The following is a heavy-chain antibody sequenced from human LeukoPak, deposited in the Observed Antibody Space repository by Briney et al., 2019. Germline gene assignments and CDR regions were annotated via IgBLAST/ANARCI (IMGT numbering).Heavy chain of an antibody. V-gene: IGHV3-30*14. CDR2: ISYDGSNK. CDR3: ARDHYDSSGGE. Sequence: GGSLRLSCAASGFTFSSYAMHWVRQAPGKGLEWVAVISYDGSNKYYADSVKGRLTISRDNSKNTLYLQMNSLRAEDTAVYYCARDHYDSSGGEWGQGTLVTVSS. D-gene: IGHD3-22*01. CDR1: GFTFSSYA. J-gene: IGHJ4*02.